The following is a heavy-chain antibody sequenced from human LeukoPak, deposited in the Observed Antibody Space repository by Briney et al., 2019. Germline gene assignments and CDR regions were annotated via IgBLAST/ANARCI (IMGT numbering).Heavy chain of an antibody. Sequence: PGGSLRLSCAASGFTFSDYYMSWIRQAPGKGLEWVSYISSSGSTIYYADSVKGRFTISRDNAKNSLYLQMNSLRAEDTAVYYCARDQDYGSESYFPDYWGQGTLVTVSS. CDR2: ISSSGSTI. CDR3: ARDQDYGSESYFPDY. CDR1: GFTFSDYY. V-gene: IGHV3-11*01. J-gene: IGHJ4*02. D-gene: IGHD3-10*01.